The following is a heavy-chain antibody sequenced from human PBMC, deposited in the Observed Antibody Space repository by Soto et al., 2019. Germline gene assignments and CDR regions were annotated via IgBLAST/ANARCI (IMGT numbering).Heavy chain of an antibody. J-gene: IGHJ5*02. Sequence: SVKVSFKASGGTFSSYAISWVRQAPGQGLEWMGGLIPMFGTANYAQKFPGRVTITAXXXXXXAXMXLSXXRSEETAVYYCARDRQVGPSSGRFDPWGQGTLVTVS. V-gene: IGHV1-69*13. CDR3: ARDRQVGPSSGRFDP. CDR2: LIPMFGTA. CDR1: GGTFSSYA.